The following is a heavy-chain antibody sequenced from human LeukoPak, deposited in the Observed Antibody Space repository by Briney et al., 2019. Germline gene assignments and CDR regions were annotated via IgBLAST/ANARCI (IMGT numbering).Heavy chain of an antibody. CDR1: GFTFDDYA. Sequence: GGSLRLSCAASGFTFDDYAMHWVRQAPGKGLEWVSGISWNSGSIGYADSVKGRFTISRDNAKNSLYLQMNSLRAEDTAVYYCARDSGHAAWWFDPWGQGTLVTVSS. V-gene: IGHV3-9*01. D-gene: IGHD3/OR15-3a*01. J-gene: IGHJ5*02. CDR3: ARDSGHAAWWFDP. CDR2: ISWNSGSI.